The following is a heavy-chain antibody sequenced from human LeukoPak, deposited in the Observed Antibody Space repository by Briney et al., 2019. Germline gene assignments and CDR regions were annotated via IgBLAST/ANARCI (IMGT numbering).Heavy chain of an antibody. D-gene: IGHD3-10*01. Sequence: GGSLRLSCVASGFTFSHYWVIWVRQAPGKGLEWVAKINPDGSDKSYVDSVKGRFTISRDNAKNSLYLQMNSLRVEDTAVYYCATDLGGGSGSPDSWGQGTLVTVSS. V-gene: IGHV3-7*01. CDR3: ATDLGGGSGSPDS. CDR2: INPDGSDK. CDR1: GFTFSHYW. J-gene: IGHJ4*02.